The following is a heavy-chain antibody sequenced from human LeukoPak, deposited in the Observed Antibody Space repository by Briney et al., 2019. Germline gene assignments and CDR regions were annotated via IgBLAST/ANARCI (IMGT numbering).Heavy chain of an antibody. D-gene: IGHD3-22*01. J-gene: IGHJ4*02. V-gene: IGHV1-2*02. CDR3: ARESYYYDGSGYYSGKRVRSPYYFDY. CDR2: INPNSGGT. Sequence: ASVKVSCKASGYTFTGYYMHWVRQAPGQGLEWMGWINPNSGGTNYAQKFQGRVTMTRDTSISTAYMELSRLRSDDTAVYYCARESYYYDGSGYYSGKRVRSPYYFDYWGQGTLVTVSS. CDR1: GYTFTGYY.